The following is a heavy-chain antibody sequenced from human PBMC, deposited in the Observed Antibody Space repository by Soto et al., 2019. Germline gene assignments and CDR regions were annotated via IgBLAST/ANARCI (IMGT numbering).Heavy chain of an antibody. J-gene: IGHJ4*01. CDR3: VKVVLFCDAGAFGF. D-gene: IGHD1-26*01. Sequence: EVQLVESGGGLVQPGGSLRLSCAASGFTFSNYWMSWVRQAPGKGLEWVASIKHDAGEIQYVDSVKGRFTISRDNADNSLYVQLNSRGAEDTAVYRCVKVVLFCDAGAFGFRGQGTLVTVS. V-gene: IGHV3-7*01. CDR2: IKHDAGEI. CDR1: GFTFSNYW.